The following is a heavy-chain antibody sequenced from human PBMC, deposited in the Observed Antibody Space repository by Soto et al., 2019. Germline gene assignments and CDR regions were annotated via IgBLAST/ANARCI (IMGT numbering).Heavy chain of an antibody. J-gene: IGHJ4*02. Sequence: GGSLRLSCRGSGFIFGDYVMSWFRQAPGKGLEWVAFIRSKAYGETTEYAASVKGRFIISRDDSRSIAYLQMNSLKTEDTAMYYCTNDYADHDVGYWGQGTLVTVSS. D-gene: IGHD4-17*01. CDR1: GFIFGDYV. CDR3: TNDYADHDVGY. V-gene: IGHV3-49*03. CDR2: IRSKAYGETT.